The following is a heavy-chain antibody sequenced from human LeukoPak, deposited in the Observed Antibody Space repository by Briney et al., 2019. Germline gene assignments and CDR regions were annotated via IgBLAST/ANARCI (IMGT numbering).Heavy chain of an antibody. CDR3: ARDGEGGYYGSGFDY. CDR1: GFTFSSYA. D-gene: IGHD3-10*01. CDR2: ISYDGSNK. V-gene: IGHV3-30-3*01. Sequence: GGSLRLSCAASGFTFSSYAMHWVRQAPCKGLEWVAVISYDGSNKYYADSVKGRFTISRDNSKNTLYLQMNSLRAEDTAVYYCARDGEGGYYGSGFDYWGQGTLVTVSS. J-gene: IGHJ4*02.